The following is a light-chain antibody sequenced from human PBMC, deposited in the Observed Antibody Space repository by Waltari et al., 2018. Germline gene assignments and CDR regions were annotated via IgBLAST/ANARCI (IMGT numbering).Light chain of an antibody. CDR2: RNT. J-gene: IGLJ2*01. CDR3: AAWDDSLNAVL. Sequence: QSVLAQPPSASGTPGQRVSMSCSGSSSNIGSNTVSWYQQLPGTAPKLLTFRNTPRPSGVPDRFSGSRSGTSATSAALAISGLQSEDGGDYYCAAWDDSLNAVLFGGGTKLTVL. CDR1: SSNIGSNT. V-gene: IGLV1-44*01.